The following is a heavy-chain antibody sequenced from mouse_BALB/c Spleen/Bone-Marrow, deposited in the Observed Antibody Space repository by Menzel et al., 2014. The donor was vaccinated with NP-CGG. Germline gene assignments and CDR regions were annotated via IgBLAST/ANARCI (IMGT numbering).Heavy chain of an antibody. CDR2: IYPGDFNT. V-gene: IGHV1S56*01. Sequence: QVQLQQPGPELVEPGASVRMSCKASGYTFTSFYIYWVRQRPGQGLEWIGWIYPGDFNTKYNEKFKGKATLTADKSSSTASMQLSSLTSEDSAVYFCARKSQRAYDSMNYWGQGTSVTVSS. J-gene: IGHJ4*01. CDR1: GYTFTSFY. CDR3: ARKSQRAYDSMNY. D-gene: IGHD2-4*01.